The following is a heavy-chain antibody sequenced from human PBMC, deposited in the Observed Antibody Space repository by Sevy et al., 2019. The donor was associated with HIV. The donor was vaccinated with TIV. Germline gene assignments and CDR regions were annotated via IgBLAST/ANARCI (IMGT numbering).Heavy chain of an antibody. CDR2: ISYDGSNK. CDR1: GFTFSSYG. CDR3: AKDGVAGLDY. Sequence: GGSLRLSCAASGFTFSSYGMHLVRQAPGKGLEWVAVISYDGSNKYYADSVKGRFTISRDNSKNTLYLQMNSLRAEDTAVYYCAKDGVAGLDYWGQGTLVTVSS. D-gene: IGHD6-19*01. J-gene: IGHJ4*02. V-gene: IGHV3-30*18.